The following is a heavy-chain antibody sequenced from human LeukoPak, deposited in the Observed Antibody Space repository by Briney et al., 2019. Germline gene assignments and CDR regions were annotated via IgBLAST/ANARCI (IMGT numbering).Heavy chain of an antibody. Sequence: ASVKVSCKASGYTFTSYDINWVRQATGQGLEWMGWMNPNSGNTGYAQKFQGRVTITRNTSISTAYMELSSLRSEDTAVYYCARGNLVEMATITGGVDYWGQGTLVTVSS. V-gene: IGHV1-8*01. CDR1: GYTFTSYD. J-gene: IGHJ4*02. D-gene: IGHD5-24*01. CDR2: MNPNSGNT. CDR3: ARGNLVEMATITGGVDY.